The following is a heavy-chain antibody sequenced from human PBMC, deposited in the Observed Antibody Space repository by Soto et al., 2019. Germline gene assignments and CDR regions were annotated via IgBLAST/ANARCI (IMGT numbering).Heavy chain of an antibody. CDR2: VYHTGRT. Sequence: SETLSLTCTVSGGSFKIGSYSWSWMRQPPGKGLEWIGYVYHTGRTSYNPSLKSRVSISMDTSKNQFSLNLDSVTAADTAVYFCARDFAYFDSWGQGTLVTVSS. V-gene: IGHV4-61*01. CDR3: ARDFAYFDS. D-gene: IGHD3-3*01. CDR1: GGSFKIGSYS. J-gene: IGHJ4*02.